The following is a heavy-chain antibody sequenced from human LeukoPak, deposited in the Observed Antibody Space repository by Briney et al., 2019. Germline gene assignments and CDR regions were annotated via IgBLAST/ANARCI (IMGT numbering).Heavy chain of an antibody. V-gene: IGHV4-34*01. CDR1: GGSFSGYY. Sequence: SETLSLTCAVYGGSFSGYYWSWIRQPPGKGLEWIGEINHSGSTNYNPSLKSRVTISVDTSKNQFSLRLSSVTAADTAVYYCASLGPDCTNGVCYKFDYWGQGTLVTVSS. D-gene: IGHD2-8*01. CDR3: ASLGPDCTNGVCYKFDY. J-gene: IGHJ4*02. CDR2: INHSGST.